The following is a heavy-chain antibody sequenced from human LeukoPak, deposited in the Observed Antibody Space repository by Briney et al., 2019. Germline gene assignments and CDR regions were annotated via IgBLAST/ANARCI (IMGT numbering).Heavy chain of an antibody. CDR3: ARKGGLERRHWFDP. J-gene: IGHJ5*02. CDR2: IKQDGSEK. Sequence: PGRSLRLSCAASGFTFSKYGMHWVRQAPGKGLEWVANIKQDGSEKYYVDSVKGRFTISRDNAKNSLYLQMNSLRAEDTAVYYCARKGGLERRHWFDPWGQGTLVTVSS. V-gene: IGHV3-7*01. D-gene: IGHD1-1*01. CDR1: GFTFSKYG.